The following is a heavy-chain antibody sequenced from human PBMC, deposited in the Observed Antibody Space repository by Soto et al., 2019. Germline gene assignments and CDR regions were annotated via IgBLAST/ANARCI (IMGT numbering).Heavy chain of an antibody. J-gene: IGHJ2*01. CDR3: ARGPYFDGLFPLYFDL. Sequence: QLQLQESGSGLVKPSQTLSLTCAVSGGSISSGGYSWSWIRQPPGKGLEWIGYIYHSGSTYYNPSIQRRVTISVNRSKNQFPLKLSSLTAAATAVYYCARGPYFDGLFPLYFDLWGRGTLVTVSS. CDR1: GGSISSGGYS. CDR2: IYHSGST. D-gene: IGHD3-9*01. V-gene: IGHV4-30-2*01.